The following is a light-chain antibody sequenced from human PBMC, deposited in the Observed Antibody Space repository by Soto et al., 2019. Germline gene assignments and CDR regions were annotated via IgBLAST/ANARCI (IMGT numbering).Light chain of an antibody. V-gene: IGKV3-11*01. CDR1: QSVGKY. J-gene: IGKJ4*01. CDR3: QQRTNWQLT. CDR2: DVS. Sequence: EIVLTQSPATLSLSPGEGATLSCRASQSVGKYLAWYQQRPGQAPRLLMFDVSYRATGTPARFSGSGSGTDFTLTISSLEPEDFAVYYCQQRTNWQLTFGGGTRVEIK.